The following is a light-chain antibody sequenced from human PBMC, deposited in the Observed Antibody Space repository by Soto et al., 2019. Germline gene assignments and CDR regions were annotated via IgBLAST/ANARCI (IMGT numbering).Light chain of an antibody. CDR1: QSVSSN. CDR3: QQYNNWPRWT. J-gene: IGKJ1*01. V-gene: IGKV3-15*01. Sequence: EIVMTQSPATLSVSPGERSTLSCRASQSVSSNLAWYQQKPCQAPRLLIYGASTRATGIPARFSGSGSGTEFTLTIRSLQSEDFAVYYCQQYNNWPRWTFGQGTTGDIK. CDR2: GAS.